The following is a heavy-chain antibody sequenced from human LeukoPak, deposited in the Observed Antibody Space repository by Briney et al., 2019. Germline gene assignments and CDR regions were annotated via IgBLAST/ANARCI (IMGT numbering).Heavy chain of an antibody. V-gene: IGHV4-59*13. CDR1: GCPLSSNY. CDR2: SYYGGSP. Sequence: SGTLSLTWTASGCPLSSNYWSWFRQPPGKGLEWIGYSYYGGSPKYTPSLRSRVTISVDTSKNQFSLKLSSVTAADTAVYYCAKDLYYQGSGVLFDPWGQGTQVIVSS. J-gene: IGHJ5*02. CDR3: AKDLYYQGSGVLFDP. D-gene: IGHD3-10*01.